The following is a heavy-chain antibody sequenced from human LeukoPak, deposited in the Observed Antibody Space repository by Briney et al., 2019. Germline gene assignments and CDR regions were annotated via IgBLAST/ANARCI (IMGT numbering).Heavy chain of an antibody. CDR1: GGTFSSYA. D-gene: IGHD2-8*02. V-gene: IGHV1-69*04. J-gene: IGHJ6*02. CDR3: ARESGGLGDSYYGMDV. CDR2: IIPNLGIA. Sequence: SVKVSCKASGGTFSSYAISWVRQAPGQGLEWMGRIIPNLGIANYAQKFQGRVTITADKSTSTAYMELGSLSSEDTAVYYCARESGGLGDSYYGMDVWGQGTTVTVSS.